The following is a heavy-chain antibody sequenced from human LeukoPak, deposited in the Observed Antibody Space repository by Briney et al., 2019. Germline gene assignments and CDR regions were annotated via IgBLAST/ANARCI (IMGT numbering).Heavy chain of an antibody. CDR1: GYTFSTYD. D-gene: IGHD3-22*01. CDR3: ARDIFSDSSVLAHSSFDS. Sequence: GASVKVSCKASGYTFSTYDINWFRQASGQGLEWMGWMSPNSGNAGFPQKFQDRVTMTRDTSISTAYMELTSLNSEDTAVYYCARDIFSDSSVLAHSSFDSWGQGTLVTVSS. CDR2: MSPNSGNA. J-gene: IGHJ4*02. V-gene: IGHV1-8*01.